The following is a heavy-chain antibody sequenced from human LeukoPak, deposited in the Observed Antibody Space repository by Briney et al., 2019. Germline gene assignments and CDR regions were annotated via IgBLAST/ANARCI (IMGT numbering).Heavy chain of an antibody. J-gene: IGHJ4*02. Sequence: PGGSLRLSCAASGFTFSSYAMHWVRQAPGKGLEWVAVISYDGSNKYYADSVKGRFTISRDNSKNTLYLQMNSLRAEDTAVYYCARVLRIAAAVDYWGQGTLVTVSS. CDR3: ARVLRIAAAVDY. CDR2: ISYDGSNK. V-gene: IGHV3-30-3*01. CDR1: GFTFSSYA. D-gene: IGHD6-13*01.